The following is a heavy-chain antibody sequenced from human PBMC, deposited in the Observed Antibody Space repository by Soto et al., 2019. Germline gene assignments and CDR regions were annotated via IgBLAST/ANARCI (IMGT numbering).Heavy chain of an antibody. CDR1: GFSPKNALMV. CDR3: ARTVGNPQWIFVRDPLDS. D-gene: IGHD1-26*01. CDR2: IFSNEEK. J-gene: IGHJ4*02. Sequence: QITLTESGPVVVKPTETLTLTCTVSGFSPKNALMVVTWIRQPPGKALERLAHIFSNEEKFYTTTLEGRLTISRATSKGQLVLIMTAVGPADPATYLCARTVGNPQWIFVRDPLDSWGQGTVVPVSP. V-gene: IGHV2-26*01.